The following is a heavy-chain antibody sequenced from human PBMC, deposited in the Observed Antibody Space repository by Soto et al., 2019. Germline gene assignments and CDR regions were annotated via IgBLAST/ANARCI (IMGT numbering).Heavy chain of an antibody. CDR1: GGTFSSYT. D-gene: IGHD3-22*01. Sequence: QVQLVQSGAEVKKPGSSVKVSCKASGGTFSSYTISWVRQAPGQGLEWMGRIIPILGIANYAQKFQGRVTITADKSTSTAYMELSSLRSEDTAVYYCARGPDYYDSSGYYPYYYYYYGMDVWGQGTTVTVSS. CDR3: ARGPDYYDSSGYYPYYYYYYGMDV. J-gene: IGHJ6*02. CDR2: IIPILGIA. V-gene: IGHV1-69*02.